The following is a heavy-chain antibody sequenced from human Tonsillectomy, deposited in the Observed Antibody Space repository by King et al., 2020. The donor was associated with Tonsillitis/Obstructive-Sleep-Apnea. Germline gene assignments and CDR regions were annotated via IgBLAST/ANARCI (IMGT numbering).Heavy chain of an antibody. CDR1: GFSLNTSGVG. Sequence: TLKESGPTLVKPTQTLTLTCTFSGFSLNTSGVGVGWIRQPPGKALEWLAVIYWDDDKRYSPSLKNRLHITKDNSKNKVVLTMNNMIPGDTAISYFAHQGYCRSPTCYIGKIHCFDPWGQGPLVTVSS. V-gene: IGHV2-5*02. CDR3: AHQGYCRSPTCYIGKIHCFDP. D-gene: IGHD2-2*02. J-gene: IGHJ5*02. CDR2: IYWDDDK.